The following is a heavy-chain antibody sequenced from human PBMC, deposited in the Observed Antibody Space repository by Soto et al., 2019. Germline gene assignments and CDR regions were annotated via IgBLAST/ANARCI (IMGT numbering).Heavy chain of an antibody. V-gene: IGHV3-53*01. Sequence: EVQLVESGGGLIQPGGTLRLSCAASGFTVSSNYMSWVRQAPGKGLEWVSVIYSGGSTYYADSVKGRFTISRDNSKNTLYLQTNSLRAEDTAVYYCASYKSGYYYDYWGQGTLVTVSS. D-gene: IGHD3-22*01. J-gene: IGHJ4*02. CDR1: GFTVSSNY. CDR3: ASYKSGYYYDY. CDR2: IYSGGST.